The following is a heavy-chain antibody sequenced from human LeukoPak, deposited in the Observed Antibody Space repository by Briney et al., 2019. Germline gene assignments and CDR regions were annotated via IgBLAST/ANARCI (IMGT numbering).Heavy chain of an antibody. D-gene: IGHD3-22*01. V-gene: IGHV5-51*01. CDR1: GCIFTSYW. CDR3: ASKSDSSGFDY. J-gene: IGHJ4*02. Sequence: GASLQISCQGSGCIFTSYWIGWVREVPGKGMEWMGIIYPGDSDTRYSPSFQGHVTISADKSISTAYLQWSSLKASDTAMYYCASKSDSSGFDYWGQGTLVTVSS. CDR2: IYPGDSDT.